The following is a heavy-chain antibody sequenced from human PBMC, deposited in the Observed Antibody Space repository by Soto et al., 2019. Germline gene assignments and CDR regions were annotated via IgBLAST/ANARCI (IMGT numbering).Heavy chain of an antibody. CDR3: ARDKYYYGSGSYTTFHGMDV. CDR1: GGSISSGNW. D-gene: IGHD3-10*01. J-gene: IGHJ6*02. V-gene: IGHV4-4*02. CDR2: IYHSGST. Sequence: SETLSLTCAVSGGSISSGNWWGWVRLPPGKGLEWIGEIYHSGSTNYNPSLKSRVTISVDKSKNQFSLQLSSVTAADTAVYYCARDKYYYGSGSYTTFHGMDVWGQGTTVT.